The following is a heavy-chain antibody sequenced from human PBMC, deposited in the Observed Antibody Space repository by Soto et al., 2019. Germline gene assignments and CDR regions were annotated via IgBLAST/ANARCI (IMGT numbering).Heavy chain of an antibody. J-gene: IGHJ4*02. CDR2: VNQSGTS. Sequence: PSETLSLTCGVSGDSTSIRYWWTWLRRPPGRGLEWIGEVNQSGTSNYNPSLESRVSVSVDTSNNQFSLKVRGVSAADTAVYYCAPSQKGYNWNYFDHWGQGALVTVSS. V-gene: IGHV4-4*02. D-gene: IGHD1-20*01. CDR3: APSQKGYNWNYFDH. CDR1: GDSTSIRYW.